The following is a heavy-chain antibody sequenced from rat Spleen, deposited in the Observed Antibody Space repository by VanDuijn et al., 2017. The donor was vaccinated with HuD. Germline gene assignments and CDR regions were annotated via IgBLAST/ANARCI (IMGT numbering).Heavy chain of an antibody. J-gene: IGHJ2*01. CDR2: ITSGGSNT. CDR3: ASNDY. Sequence: EVQLVESGGGLVQPGRSLKLSCAASGFTFSRFAMAWMRQAPKKGLEWVATITSGGSNTYYPDSVKGRFTISRDNGKSTLYLQMDSLRSEDTATYYCASNDYWGQGVVVTVSS. V-gene: IGHV5-25*01. CDR1: GFTFSRFA.